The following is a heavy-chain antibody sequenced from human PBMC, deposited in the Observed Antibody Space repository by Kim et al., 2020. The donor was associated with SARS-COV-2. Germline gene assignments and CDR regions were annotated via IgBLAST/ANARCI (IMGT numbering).Heavy chain of an antibody. J-gene: IGHJ4*02. Sequence: SRVTISVDTSKNQCSLKLSSVTAADTAVYYCARVRDSSSSGVGYYYFDYWGQGTLVTVSS. CDR3: ARVRDSSSSGVGYYYFDY. D-gene: IGHD6-6*01. V-gene: IGHV4-59*01.